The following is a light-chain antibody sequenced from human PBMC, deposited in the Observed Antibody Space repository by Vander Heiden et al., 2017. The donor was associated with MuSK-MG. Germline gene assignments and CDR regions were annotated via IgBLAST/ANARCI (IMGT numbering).Light chain of an antibody. CDR3: QQSYSTQT. CDR1: QSISSY. V-gene: IGKV1-39*01. CDR2: AAS. J-gene: IGKJ1*01. Sequence: DIQMTQSPSSLSASVGDRVTITCRASQSISSYLNWYQQKPGKAPKLLIYAASRWQSGVPSRFSGSGSGTDFTLTSSRLQPEDFATYYWQQSYSTQTFGQGTKVEIK.